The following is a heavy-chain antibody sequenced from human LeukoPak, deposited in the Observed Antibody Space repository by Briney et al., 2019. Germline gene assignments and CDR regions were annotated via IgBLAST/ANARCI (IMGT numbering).Heavy chain of an antibody. CDR1: GFIFSSYW. J-gene: IGHJ4*02. CDR2: IKQDGSEK. Sequence: GGSLRLSCAASGFIFSSYWMSWVRQAPGKGLEWVANIKQDGSEKYYVDSVKGRFTVSRDNAKNSLYLQMNSLRTEDTAVYYCARAMGRGWFDDDCWGQGTLVTVSS. CDR3: ARAMGRGWFDDDC. V-gene: IGHV3-7*03. D-gene: IGHD6-19*01.